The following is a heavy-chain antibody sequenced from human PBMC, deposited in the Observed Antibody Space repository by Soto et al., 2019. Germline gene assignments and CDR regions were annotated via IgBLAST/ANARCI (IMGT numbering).Heavy chain of an antibody. CDR3: VRGRSYSVYEI. CDR1: GGSISGHS. V-gene: IGHV4-4*07. J-gene: IGHJ4*02. CDR2: IYTSGST. D-gene: IGHD5-12*01. Sequence: SETLSLTCTVSGGSISGHSWIWIRQPAGRGLEWIGHIYTSGSTSYNPSLRSRVTMSLETSNNQIFLNLTSVTAADTAVFYCVRGRSYSVYEIWGPGTLVTVSS.